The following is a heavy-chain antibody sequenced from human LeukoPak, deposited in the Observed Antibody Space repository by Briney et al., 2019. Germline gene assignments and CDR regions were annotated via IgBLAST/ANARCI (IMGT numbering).Heavy chain of an antibody. V-gene: IGHV4-39*01. D-gene: IGHD5-18*01. J-gene: IGHJ2*01. CDR3: ARQVDTAMVWYFDF. CDR2: IYYSGST. Sequence: SETLSLTCTVSGGSISSSSYYWGWIRQPPGKGLEWIGSIYYSGSTYYNPSLKSRVTISVDTSKNQFSLKLSSVTAADTAVYYCARQVDTAMVWYFDFWGRGTLVTVSS. CDR1: GGSISSSSYY.